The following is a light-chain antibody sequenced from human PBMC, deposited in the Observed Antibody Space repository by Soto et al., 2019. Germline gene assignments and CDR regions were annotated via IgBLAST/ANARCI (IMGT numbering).Light chain of an antibody. J-gene: IGKJ1*01. Sequence: DIQMTPSPSTLSASVGDRVTITCRASQSISSWLAWYQQTPGKAPKLLIYQASSLQSGVPSRFSVSGSETEITLTISSLLRDDFATYFCQQYRSYFRTFGQGTKVDIK. CDR1: QSISSW. CDR2: QAS. CDR3: QQYRSYFRT. V-gene: IGKV1-5*03.